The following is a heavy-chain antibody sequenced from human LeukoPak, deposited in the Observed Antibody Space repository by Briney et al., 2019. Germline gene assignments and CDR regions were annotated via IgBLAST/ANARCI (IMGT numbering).Heavy chain of an antibody. CDR2: IKQDGSAK. CDR1: GFTFSNYW. CDR3: ARTIREQWLTIDY. V-gene: IGHV3-7*04. D-gene: IGHD6-19*01. Sequence: LGGSLRLSCAASGFTFSNYWMNWVRQAPGKGLEWVANIKQDGSAKYYVDSVKGRFTISRDNAKNSLYLQMNSLGAEDTAVYYCARTIREQWLTIDYWGQGTLVTFSS. J-gene: IGHJ4*02.